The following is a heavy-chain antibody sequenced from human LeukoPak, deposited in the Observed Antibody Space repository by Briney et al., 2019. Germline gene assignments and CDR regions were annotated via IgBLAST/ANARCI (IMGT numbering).Heavy chain of an antibody. V-gene: IGHV3-23*01. J-gene: IGHJ5*02. CDR2: ISGSGGST. CDR1: GFTFSSYA. Sequence: QPGGSLRLSCAASGFTFSSYAMSWVRQAPGKGLEWVSAISGSGGSTYYADSVKGRFTISRDNSKNTLYLQMNSLRAEDTAVYYCAKGGIMTTVTTCWFDPWGQGTLVTVSS. D-gene: IGHD4-11*01. CDR3: AKGGIMTTVTTCWFDP.